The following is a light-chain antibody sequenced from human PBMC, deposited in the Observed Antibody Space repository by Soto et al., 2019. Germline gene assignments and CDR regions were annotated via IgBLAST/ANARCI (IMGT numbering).Light chain of an antibody. V-gene: IGKV1-39*01. J-gene: IGKJ1*01. CDR3: QQSYSTPPT. CDR1: QSISSY. CDR2: AAS. Sequence: DIQMTQSPSSVSASVGDRVTITCRASQSISSYLNWYQQKPGKAPKLLIYAASSLQSGVPSRFSVSGSGTDFTLTISSLQPEDVATYYCQQSYSTPPTFGQGTKVEIK.